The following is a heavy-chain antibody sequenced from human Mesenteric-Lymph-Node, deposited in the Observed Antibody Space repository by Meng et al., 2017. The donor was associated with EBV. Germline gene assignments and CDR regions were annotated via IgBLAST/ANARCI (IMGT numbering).Heavy chain of an antibody. CDR3: CTHDPSDY. Sequence: EVRLLGSGGGLAQPGGSLKLSCAASGFTLSDSAIHWVRQASGKGLEWVGRIRSKANNYATVYGASVKGRFTISRDDSKNTAYLQMSSLKIEDAAVYYCCTHDPSDYWGQGTLVTVSS. CDR2: IRSKANNYAT. V-gene: IGHV3-73*02. J-gene: IGHJ4*02. CDR1: GFTLSDSA.